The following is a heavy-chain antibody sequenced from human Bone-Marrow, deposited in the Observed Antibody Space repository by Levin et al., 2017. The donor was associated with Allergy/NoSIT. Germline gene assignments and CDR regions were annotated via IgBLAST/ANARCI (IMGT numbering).Heavy chain of an antibody. CDR1: GFTFSSYE. CDR2: ISSSGSTI. Sequence: AGGSLRLSCAASGFTFSSYEMNWVRQAPGKGLEWVSYISSSGSTIYYADSVKGRFTISRDNAKNSLYLQMNSLRAEDTAVYYCARDSPVDIVGLTFDYWGQGTLVTVSS. D-gene: IGHD5-12*01. J-gene: IGHJ4*02. CDR3: ARDSPVDIVGLTFDY. V-gene: IGHV3-48*03.